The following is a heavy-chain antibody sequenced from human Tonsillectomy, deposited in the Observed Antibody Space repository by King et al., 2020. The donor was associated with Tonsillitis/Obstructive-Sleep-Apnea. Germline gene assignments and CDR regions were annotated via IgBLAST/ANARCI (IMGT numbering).Heavy chain of an antibody. CDR3: TRDVIRVYCTSTTCYTWGFFDV. CDR2: IRSKSYSGTT. Sequence: EVQLVESGGGLVQPGQSLRLACTASGFTFGDYAMSWVRQAPGKGLEWVSLIRSKSYSGTTEYAASVKGRFTISRDDSKSIAYLHMNSLKTEDTAVYYCTRDVIRVYCTSTTCYTWGFFDVWGRGTLVTVSS. J-gene: IGHJ2*01. CDR1: GFTFGDYA. D-gene: IGHD2-2*02. V-gene: IGHV3-49*04.